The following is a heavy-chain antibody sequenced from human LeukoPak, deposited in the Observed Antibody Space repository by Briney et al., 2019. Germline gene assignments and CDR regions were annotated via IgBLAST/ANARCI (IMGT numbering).Heavy chain of an antibody. Sequence: SVKVSCKASGGTFSSYAISWVRQAPGQGLEWMGGIIPIFGTANYAQKFQGRVTITTDESTSTAYMELSSLRSEDTAVYYCARGSGYYDSSGPFDYWGQGILVTVSS. CDR1: GGTFSSYA. J-gene: IGHJ4*02. D-gene: IGHD3-22*01. CDR3: ARGSGYYDSSGPFDY. V-gene: IGHV1-69*05. CDR2: IIPIFGTA.